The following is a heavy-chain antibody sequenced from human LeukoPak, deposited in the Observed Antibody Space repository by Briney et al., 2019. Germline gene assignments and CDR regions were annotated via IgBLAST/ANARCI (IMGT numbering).Heavy chain of an antibody. D-gene: IGHD2-15*01. J-gene: IGHJ4*02. CDR2: IWYDENDK. CDR3: ANDSKGRSGPGSYFDY. Sequence: GGSLRLSCTASGFTFNHYGMHWVRQAPGKGLEWVAVIWYDENDKYYADSVKGRFTSSRDNSKNTLYLQMNSLRAEDTAVYYCANDSKGRSGPGSYFDYWGQGTLVTVSS. CDR1: GFTFNHYG. V-gene: IGHV3-33*06.